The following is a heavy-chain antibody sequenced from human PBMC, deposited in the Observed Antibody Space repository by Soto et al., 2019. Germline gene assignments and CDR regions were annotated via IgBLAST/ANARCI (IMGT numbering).Heavy chain of an antibody. CDR2: IKSKTDGGTT. Sequence: PGGSLTLSCAASGFPFINAWMNWVRQAPGKGLEWVGRIKSKTDGGTTDYAAPVKGRSTISRDDSKNTLYLQMNSLKTEDTAVYYCGTGYCSAGSRALEYWGQGTLVTSPQ. CDR1: GFPFINAW. CDR3: GTGYCSAGSRALEY. V-gene: IGHV3-15*07. J-gene: IGHJ4*02. D-gene: IGHD2-15*01.